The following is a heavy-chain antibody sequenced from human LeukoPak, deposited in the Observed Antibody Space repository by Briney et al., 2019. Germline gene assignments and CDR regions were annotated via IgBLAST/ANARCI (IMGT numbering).Heavy chain of an antibody. V-gene: IGHV1-46*01. CDR3: ASDQPGNYDILTGYWPLLYYYYGMDV. CDR1: GYTFTSYY. J-gene: IGHJ6*02. D-gene: IGHD3-9*01. Sequence: ASVKVSCKASGYTFTSYYMHWVRQAPGQGLEWMGIINTSGGSTSYAQKFQGRVTMTRDTSTSTVYMELSSLRSEDTAVYYCASDQPGNYDILTGYWPLLYYYYGMDVWGQGTTVTVSS. CDR2: INTSGGST.